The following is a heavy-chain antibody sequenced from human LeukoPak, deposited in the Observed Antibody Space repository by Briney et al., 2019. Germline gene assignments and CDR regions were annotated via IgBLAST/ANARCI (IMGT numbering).Heavy chain of an antibody. V-gene: IGHV3-48*04. CDR1: GFIFSSYS. CDR2: ISGSGSTI. D-gene: IGHD6-19*01. Sequence: GGSLRLSCAASGFIFSSYSMNWVRQTPGKGLEWVSYISGSGSTIYYADSVKGRFTISRDNAKNSLYLQMNSLRAEDTAVYYCARAGGSGDAFDIWGQGTMVTVSS. CDR3: ARAGGSGDAFDI. J-gene: IGHJ3*02.